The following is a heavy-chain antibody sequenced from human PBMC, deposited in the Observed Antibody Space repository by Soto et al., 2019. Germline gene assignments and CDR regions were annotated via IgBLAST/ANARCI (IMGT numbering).Heavy chain of an antibody. CDR2: TSGYNGYI. CDR1: GYSFPSYG. J-gene: IGHJ4*02. V-gene: IGHV1-18*01. CDR3: ARGGGDFDWLEFDY. Sequence: ASVKVSCKASGYSFPSYGITLVRQAPGQGLEWMGWTSGYNGYINHAQKFQGRVTMTTDTSTSTAYMELSSLRSEDTAVYYCARGGGDFDWLEFDYWGQGTLVTVSS. D-gene: IGHD3-9*01.